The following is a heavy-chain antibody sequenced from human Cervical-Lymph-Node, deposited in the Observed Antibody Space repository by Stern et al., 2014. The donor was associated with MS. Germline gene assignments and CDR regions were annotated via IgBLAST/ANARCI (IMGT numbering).Heavy chain of an antibody. CDR3: ASAAYSSSQVSWFDR. CDR2: INHSGST. D-gene: IGHD6-13*01. Sequence: QLQLQQWGAGPVKPSETLSLTCAVYGGSFSDFYWTWIRQPPGKALEWIGEINHSGSTNYTPSLRSRFTIFVDTARNEFSLRLRSVTAADTAVYYCASAAYSSSQVSWFDRWGQGTLVTVSS. CDR1: GGSFSDFY. J-gene: IGHJ5*02. V-gene: IGHV4-34*01.